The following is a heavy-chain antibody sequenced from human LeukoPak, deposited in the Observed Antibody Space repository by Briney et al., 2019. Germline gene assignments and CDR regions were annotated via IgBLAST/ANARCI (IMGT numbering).Heavy chain of an antibody. J-gene: IGHJ3*02. Sequence: SETLSLTCTVSGGSISSYYWSWIRQPPGKGLEWIGYIYNSGSTNYNPSLKSRVTVSVDTSKNQFSLKLNSVTAADTAVYYCAREGGAGAFDIWGQGTMVTVSS. CDR1: GGSISSYY. V-gene: IGHV4-59*01. D-gene: IGHD3-16*01. CDR3: AREGGAGAFDI. CDR2: IYNSGST.